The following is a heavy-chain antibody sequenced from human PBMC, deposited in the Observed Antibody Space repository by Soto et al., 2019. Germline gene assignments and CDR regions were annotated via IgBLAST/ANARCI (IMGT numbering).Heavy chain of an antibody. CDR2: VYYSATT. CDR3: ARGEWGAGNYGMDV. J-gene: IGHJ6*02. D-gene: IGHD1-26*01. CDR1: GGSVNSAHHF. V-gene: IGHV4-61*01. Sequence: QVRLQESGPGLVKPSETLSLTCSVSGGSVNSAHHFWSWLRLPPGKGLEWIGYVYYSATTNYSPSIRRRVTISSDTYKTQFSLMLTSVPAADTALYFCARGEWGAGNYGMDVWGRGTSVTVSS.